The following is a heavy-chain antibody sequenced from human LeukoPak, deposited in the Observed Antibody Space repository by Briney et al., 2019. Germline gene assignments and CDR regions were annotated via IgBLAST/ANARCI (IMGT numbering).Heavy chain of an antibody. CDR2: ISSCSSTI. D-gene: IGHD6-6*01. Sequence: PVGSLRLSCAASGFTLRSYNMNWVRRAPGQGLEWVSYISSCSSTIFYADSVKGRFTISRDYAKHSLYLQVHSRRAEATAVDYCARDFLEYTQWGRGTLVTVSS. CDR1: GFTLRSYN. CDR3: ARDFLEYTQ. V-gene: IGHV3-48*01. J-gene: IGHJ1*01.